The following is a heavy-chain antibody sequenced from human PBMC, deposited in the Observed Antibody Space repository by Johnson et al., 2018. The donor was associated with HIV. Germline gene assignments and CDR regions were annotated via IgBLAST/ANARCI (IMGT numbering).Heavy chain of an antibody. J-gene: IGHJ3*02. V-gene: IGHV3-64*01. CDR3: ARDEPTDDAFDI. CDR1: GFTFSSYA. Sequence: VQLVESGGGLVQPGGSLRLSCAASGFTFSSYAMHWVRQAPGKGLESVSAISSNGGSTYYANSVKGRFTISRDNSKNTLYLQMGSLRAEDMAVYYCARDEPTDDAFDIWGQGTMVTVSS. CDR2: ISSNGGST.